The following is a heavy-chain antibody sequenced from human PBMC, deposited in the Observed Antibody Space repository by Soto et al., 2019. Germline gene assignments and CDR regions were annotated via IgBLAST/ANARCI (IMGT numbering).Heavy chain of an antibody. CDR3: ARLTDCGGDCPLFAY. D-gene: IGHD2-21*02. J-gene: IGHJ4*02. CDR2: IYYNGST. CDR1: GGSISGYY. V-gene: IGHV4-59*01. Sequence: SETLCLTCTGSGGSISGYYWSWIRQPPGKGLEWIDYIYYNGSTNYNPSLKSRVTISVDTSKNQFSLKLSSVTAADTAVYYCARLTDCGGDCPLFAYSAQGTLVLVSS.